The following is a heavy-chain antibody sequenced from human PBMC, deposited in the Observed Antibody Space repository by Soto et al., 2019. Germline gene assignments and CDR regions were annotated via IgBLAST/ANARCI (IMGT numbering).Heavy chain of an antibody. V-gene: IGHV3-48*01. CDR3: ARDGKYCSSTSCYSDTEYYFDY. CDR1: GFTFSSYS. Sequence: ESGGGLVQPGGSLRLSCAASGFTFSSYSMNWVRQAPGKGLEWISYISSSSSTIYYADPVKGRFTISRDNSKNTLYLQMNSLRAEDTAVYYCARDGKYCSSTSCYSDTEYYFDYWGQGTLVTVSS. D-gene: IGHD2-2*01. J-gene: IGHJ4*02. CDR2: ISSSSSTI.